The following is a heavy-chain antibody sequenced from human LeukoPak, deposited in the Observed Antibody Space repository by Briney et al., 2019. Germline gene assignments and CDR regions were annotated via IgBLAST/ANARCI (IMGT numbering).Heavy chain of an antibody. CDR1: GGSFSGYY. CDR2: INHSGST. V-gene: IGHV4-34*01. CDR3: ARVPRRRYYFDY. D-gene: IGHD3-16*01. J-gene: IGHJ4*02. Sequence: SETLSLTCAVYGGSFSGYYWSWIRQPPGKGLEWIGEINHSGSTNYNPSLKSRVTISVDTSKNQFSLKLSSVTAADTAVYYCARVPRRRYYFDYRGQGTLVTVSS.